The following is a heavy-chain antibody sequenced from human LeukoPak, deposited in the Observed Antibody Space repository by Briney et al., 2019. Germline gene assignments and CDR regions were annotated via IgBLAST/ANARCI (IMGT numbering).Heavy chain of an antibody. J-gene: IGHJ4*02. V-gene: IGHV3-23*01. CDR2: ISSSGGSA. D-gene: IGHD3-9*01. CDR3: AKGDDILTGDFDY. CDR1: GFTFSSYS. Sequence: PGGSLRLSCVGSGFTFSSYSMSWVRQAPGKGLEWVSGISSSGGSAYYADSVKGRFTISGDNSKNTLYLQMNSLRAEDTAVYYCAKGDDILTGDFDYWGQGTLVTVSS.